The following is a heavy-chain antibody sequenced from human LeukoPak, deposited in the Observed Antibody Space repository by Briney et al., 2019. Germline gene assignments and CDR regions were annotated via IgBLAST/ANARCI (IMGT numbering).Heavy chain of an antibody. V-gene: IGHV3-23*01. J-gene: IGHJ4*02. CDR3: AKDRQSRGSLGFAC. CDR2: ISGSGDAT. CDR1: GFTFSGYS. D-gene: IGHD3-22*01. Sequence: RGSPRPSCAASGFTFSGYSMSWVRQAPGKGPEWVSTISGSGDATYYADSVMGRFTISRDNSKNTLHVQMNSLRAEDTAVYYCAKDRQSRGSLGFACRVRGALVIVSS.